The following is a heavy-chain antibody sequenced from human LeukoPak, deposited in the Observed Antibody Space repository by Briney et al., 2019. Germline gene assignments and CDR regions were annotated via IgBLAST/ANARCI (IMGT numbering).Heavy chain of an antibody. CDR3: ARSSYYYDSSGYYYYYYGMDV. CDR1: GGSISSGGYS. V-gene: IGHV4-30-2*01. J-gene: IGHJ6*02. CDR2: IYHSGSA. D-gene: IGHD3-22*01. Sequence: PSETLSLTCAVSGGSISSGGYSWSWIRQPPGTGLEWLGYIYHSGSAYYNPSLKSRVTISVDRSKNQFSLKLSSVTAADTAVYYCARSSYYYDSSGYYYYYYGMDVWGQGTTVTVSS.